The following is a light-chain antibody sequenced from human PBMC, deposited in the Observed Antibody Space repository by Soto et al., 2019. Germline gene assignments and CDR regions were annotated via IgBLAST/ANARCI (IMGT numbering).Light chain of an antibody. J-gene: IGKJ1*01. CDR2: GAS. V-gene: IGKV3-20*01. Sequence: EIVMTQSPATLSVSPGERATLSCRASQSVSSDLAWYQQKPGQAPRLLIYGASNRATGIPDRFSGGGSGTDYTLTISRLEPEDFAVYYCQQYGYSFWTFGQGTKVDIK. CDR1: QSVSSD. CDR3: QQYGYSFWT.